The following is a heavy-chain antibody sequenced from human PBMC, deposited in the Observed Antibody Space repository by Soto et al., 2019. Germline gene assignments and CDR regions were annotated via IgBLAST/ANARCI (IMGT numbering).Heavy chain of an antibody. CDR3: ARDPLRLYVVVPAASWGYYYYGMDV. V-gene: IGHV5-51*01. CDR1: GYSFTSYW. J-gene: IGHJ6*02. D-gene: IGHD2-2*01. Sequence: PGESLKISCKCSGYSFTSYWIGWVRQMPGKGLEWMGIIYPGDSDTRYSPSFQGQVTISADKSISTAYMELSSLRSEDTAVYYCARDPLRLYVVVPAASWGYYYYGMDVWGQGTTVTVSS. CDR2: IYPGDSDT.